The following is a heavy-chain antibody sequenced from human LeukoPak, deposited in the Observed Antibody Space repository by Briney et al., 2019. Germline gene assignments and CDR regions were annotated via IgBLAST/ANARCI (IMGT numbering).Heavy chain of an antibody. CDR1: GYTLTELS. V-gene: IGHV1-24*01. CDR3: ATGSSGYPFLDY. CDR2: FDPEDGET. D-gene: IGHD3-22*01. J-gene: IGHJ4*02. Sequence: ASVKVSCKVSGYTLTELSMHWVRQAPGKGLEWMGGFDPEDGETIYAQEFQGRVTMTEDTSTDTAYMELSSLRSEDTAVYYCATGSSGYPFLDYWGQGTLVTVSS.